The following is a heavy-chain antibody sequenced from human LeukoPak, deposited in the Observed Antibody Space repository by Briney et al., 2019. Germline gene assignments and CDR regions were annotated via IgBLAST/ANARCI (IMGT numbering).Heavy chain of an antibody. CDR3: ARAPGGVVWTLKRGFDY. J-gene: IGHJ4*02. V-gene: IGHV4-34*01. Sequence: SETLSLTCAVYGGSFSGYYWSWIRQPPGKGLEWIGEINHSGSTNYNPSLKSRVTISVDTSKNQFSPKLSSVTAADTAVYYCARAPGGVVWTLKRGFDYWGQGTLVTVSS. D-gene: IGHD3-3*01. CDR2: INHSGST. CDR1: GGSFSGYY.